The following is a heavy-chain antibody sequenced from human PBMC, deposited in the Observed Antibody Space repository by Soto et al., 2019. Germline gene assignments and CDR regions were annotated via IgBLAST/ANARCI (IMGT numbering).Heavy chain of an antibody. CDR3: ARRTSYCSGGSCYLGDFDY. CDR2: INHSGST. D-gene: IGHD2-15*01. V-gene: IGHV4-34*01. Sequence: SETLSLTCAVYGGSFSGYYWSWIRQPPGKGLEWIGEINHSGSTNYNPSLKSRVTISVDTSKNQFSLKLSSVTAADTAVYYCARRTSYCSGGSCYLGDFDYWGQGTLVTVSS. J-gene: IGHJ4*02. CDR1: GGSFSGYY.